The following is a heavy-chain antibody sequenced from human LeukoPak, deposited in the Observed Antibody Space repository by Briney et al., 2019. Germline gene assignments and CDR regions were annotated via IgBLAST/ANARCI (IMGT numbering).Heavy chain of an antibody. CDR1: GFTFSSYG. Sequence: NPGGSLRLSCVASGFTFSSYGMHWVRQPPGKGLEWIGEIYHSGNTNYNPSLKSRVTMSVDKSKNQFSLNLNSVTAADTAVYYCARNGGNSDFDYWGQGTLVTVSS. J-gene: IGHJ4*02. D-gene: IGHD4-23*01. CDR3: ARNGGNSDFDY. V-gene: IGHV4-4*02. CDR2: IYHSGNT.